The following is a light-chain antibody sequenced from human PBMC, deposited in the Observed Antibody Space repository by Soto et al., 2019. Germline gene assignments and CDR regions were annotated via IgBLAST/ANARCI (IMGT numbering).Light chain of an antibody. CDR3: QQYGSSPPYT. Sequence: EIVLTQSPGTLSLSPGERATLSCRASQSVSSSYLAWYQQKPGQAPRLLIYGASSRATGIPDRFSGSGSGTDCTLTISRLEPEDLAVYYCQQYGSSPPYTFGQGTKLEIK. J-gene: IGKJ2*01. V-gene: IGKV3-20*01. CDR1: QSVSSSY. CDR2: GAS.